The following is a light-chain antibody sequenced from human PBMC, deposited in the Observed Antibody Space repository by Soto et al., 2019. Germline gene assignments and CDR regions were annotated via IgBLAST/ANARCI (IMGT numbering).Light chain of an antibody. Sequence: DIPMTQSPSSLSASVGDRVTITCRASQSIYTYLNWYQQKLGKAPKLLIYGVSNLKSGVPSRFSGGGSTTDFTLTISSLQPEDFANYHCQQNDRSPWTFGQGTKVEI. CDR1: QSIYTY. CDR2: GVS. CDR3: QQNDRSPWT. V-gene: IGKV1-39*01. J-gene: IGKJ1*01.